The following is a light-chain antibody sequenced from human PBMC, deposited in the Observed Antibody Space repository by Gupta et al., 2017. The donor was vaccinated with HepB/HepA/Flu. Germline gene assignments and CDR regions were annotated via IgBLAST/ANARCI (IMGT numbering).Light chain of an antibody. J-gene: IGKJ1*01. V-gene: IGKV3D-15*01. CDR1: PDAHTN. CDR2: GAS. CDR3: LQENNWPWT. Sequence: EIVLTQSPATLSVSPGERVAFSRRASPDAHTNLAWLQQKPGQAPKVLFYGASARATGVPARFIGSGSGTEFTLTITSLQSEDVAVYGCLQENNWPWTFGQGTKVEIK.